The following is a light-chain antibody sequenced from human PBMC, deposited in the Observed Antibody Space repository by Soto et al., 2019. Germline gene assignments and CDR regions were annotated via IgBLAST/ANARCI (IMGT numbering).Light chain of an antibody. CDR3: QKSSSVPV. J-gene: IGKJ3*01. V-gene: IGKV1-27*01. CDR2: AAS. CDR1: QGIRNY. Sequence: DIQMTQSPTSLSASVGDRVTITCRARQGIRNYVAWYQQIPGKAPKLLIYAASTLQSGVPSRFSGMGSGRDFNLIINGLQPDDVATYTCQKSSSVPVFGPGTKVEIE.